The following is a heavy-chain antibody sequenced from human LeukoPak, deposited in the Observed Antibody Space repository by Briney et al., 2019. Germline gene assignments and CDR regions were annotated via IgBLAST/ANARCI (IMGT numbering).Heavy chain of an antibody. CDR1: GFSLSIHQ. CDR2: ISSSSTYT. D-gene: IGHD5-18*01. Sequence: GGSLRLSCTVSGFSLSIHQMVCVRQVAEKAVEYVSSISSSSTYTYYADSVKGRFTISRDNSKNMLYLQMNSLRAEDTAVYSCANSGRRGYSYGYRFKYYYDYWGQGTLVTVSS. J-gene: IGHJ4*02. CDR3: ANSGRRGYSYGYRFKYYYDY. V-gene: IGHV3-21*01.